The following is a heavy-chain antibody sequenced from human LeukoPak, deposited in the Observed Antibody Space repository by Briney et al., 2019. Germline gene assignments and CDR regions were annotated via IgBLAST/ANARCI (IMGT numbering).Heavy chain of an antibody. J-gene: IGHJ3*02. D-gene: IGHD2-15*01. Sequence: QAGGSLRLSCAASGFTFSSYGMHWVRQAPGKGLEWVAVISYDGSNKYYADSVKGRFTISRDNSKNTLYLQMNSLRAEDTAVYYCAKLLLAYCSGGSCPPDAFDIWGQGTMVTVSS. CDR2: ISYDGSNK. V-gene: IGHV3-30*18. CDR3: AKLLLAYCSGGSCPPDAFDI. CDR1: GFTFSSYG.